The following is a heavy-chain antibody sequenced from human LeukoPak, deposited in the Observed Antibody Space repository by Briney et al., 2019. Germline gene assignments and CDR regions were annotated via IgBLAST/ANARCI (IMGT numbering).Heavy chain of an antibody. D-gene: IGHD3-22*01. Sequence: PGGSLRLSCVASGFTFSSYSMNWVRQAPGKGLEWVSSISSSGSYIYYADSVKGRFTISRDNAQNSLYLQMNSLRAEDTAVYYYARDPSPGYYDSSGYYLSWGQGTLVTVSS. J-gene: IGHJ5*02. CDR1: GFTFSSYS. CDR3: ARDPSPGYYDSSGYYLS. CDR2: ISSSGSYI. V-gene: IGHV3-21*01.